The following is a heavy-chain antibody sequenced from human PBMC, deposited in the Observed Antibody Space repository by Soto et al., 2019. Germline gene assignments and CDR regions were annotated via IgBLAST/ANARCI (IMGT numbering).Heavy chain of an antibody. D-gene: IGHD3-22*01. V-gene: IGHV4-34*01. CDR1: GGTLNPYF. J-gene: IGHJ4*02. CDR3: ARGPYPDSGGYYFF. CDR2: INHSGSA. Sequence: SETLSLTCAVYGGTLNPYFLTWIRQSPGKGLEWIGEINHSGSANYNPSLKSRVSISVDTPKTQFSLNLRSVTAADSAIYYCARGPYPDSGGYYFFWGQGTLVTVSS.